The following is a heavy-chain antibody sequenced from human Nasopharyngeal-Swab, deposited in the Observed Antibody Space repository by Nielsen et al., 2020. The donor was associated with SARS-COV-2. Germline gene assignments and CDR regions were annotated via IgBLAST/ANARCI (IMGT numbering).Heavy chain of an antibody. CDR1: GFTFSSYG. CDR3: ARDNYYGSGTLFDY. D-gene: IGHD3-10*01. V-gene: IGHV3-30*03. CDR2: ISYDGSNK. J-gene: IGHJ4*02. Sequence: GESLKISCAASGFTFSSYGMHWVRQAPGKGLEWVAVISYDGSNKYYADSVKGRFTISRDNSKNTLYLQMNSLRAEDTAVYYCARDNYYGSGTLFDYWGQGTLVTVSS.